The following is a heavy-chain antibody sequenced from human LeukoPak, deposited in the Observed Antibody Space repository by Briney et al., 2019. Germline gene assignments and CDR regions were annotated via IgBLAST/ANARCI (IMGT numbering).Heavy chain of an antibody. CDR3: ARDVYGGNSYFDY. D-gene: IGHD4-23*01. Sequence: GASVKVSCKASGGTFSSYAISWVRQAPGQGLEWMGGIIPIFGTANYAQKFQGRVTITADESTSTAYMELSSLRSEDTAVYYCARDVYGGNSYFDYWGQGTLVTVSS. J-gene: IGHJ4*02. CDR1: GGTFSSYA. CDR2: IIPIFGTA. V-gene: IGHV1-69*13.